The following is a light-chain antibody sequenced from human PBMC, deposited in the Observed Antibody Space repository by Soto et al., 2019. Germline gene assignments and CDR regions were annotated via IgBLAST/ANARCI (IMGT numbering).Light chain of an antibody. V-gene: IGKV3-20*01. CDR3: QQYGSSPLT. CDR1: QSVSNSY. CDR2: GAS. Sequence: EIVLTQSPGTVSLSPGERATLSCRASQSVSNSYLAWYQQKPGQAPRLLIYGASSRATGIPDRFSGSGSGTDFTLTISRLETEDFAVYYCQQYGSSPLTFGPGTKVDIK. J-gene: IGKJ3*01.